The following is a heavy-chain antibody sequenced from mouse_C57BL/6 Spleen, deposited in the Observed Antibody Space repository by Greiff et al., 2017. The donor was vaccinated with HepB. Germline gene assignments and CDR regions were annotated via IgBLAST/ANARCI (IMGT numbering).Heavy chain of an antibody. J-gene: IGHJ4*01. V-gene: IGHV3-1*01. CDR1: GYSITSGYD. Sequence: EVQLQESGPGMVKPSQSLSLTCTVTGYSITSGYDWHWIRHFPGNKLEWMGYISYSGSTNYNPSLKSRISITHDTSKNHFFLKLNSVTTEDTATYYCARDGGYLYAMDYWGQGTSVTVSS. CDR2: ISYSGST. CDR3: ARDGGYLYAMDY. D-gene: IGHD1-1*02.